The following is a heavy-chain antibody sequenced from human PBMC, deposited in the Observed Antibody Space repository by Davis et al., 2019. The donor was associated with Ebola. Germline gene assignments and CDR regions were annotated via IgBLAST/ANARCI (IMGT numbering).Heavy chain of an antibody. CDR1: GFIFSSYW. Sequence: GESLKISCAASGFIFSSYWMSWVRQAPGKGLEWVANIKQDGSEKYYVDSVKGRFTISRDNAKNSLYLQMNSLRPEDTAVYYCAREGEIWITFPDYWGQGTQVTVSS. V-gene: IGHV3-7*03. CDR3: AREGEIWITFPDY. J-gene: IGHJ4*02. CDR2: IKQDGSEK. D-gene: IGHD3-16*01.